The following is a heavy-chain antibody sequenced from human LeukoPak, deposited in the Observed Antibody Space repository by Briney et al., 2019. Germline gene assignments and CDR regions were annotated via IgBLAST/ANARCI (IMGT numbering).Heavy chain of an antibody. Sequence: GESLKISCKGSGYSFTSYWIGWVRQMPGKGLEWMGIIYLGDSDTRYGPSFQGQVTISADKSISTAYLQWSSLKASDTAMYYCARRSRVPAAPTDYGMDVWGQGTTVTVCS. J-gene: IGHJ6*02. V-gene: IGHV5-51*01. CDR3: ARRSRVPAAPTDYGMDV. D-gene: IGHD2-2*01. CDR2: IYLGDSDT. CDR1: GYSFTSYW.